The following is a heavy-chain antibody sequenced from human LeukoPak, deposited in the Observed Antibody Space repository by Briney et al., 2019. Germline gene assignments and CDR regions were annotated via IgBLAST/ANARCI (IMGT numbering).Heavy chain of an antibody. CDR1: GYSISSGYY. CDR2: IYHSGSP. J-gene: IGHJ6*03. V-gene: IGHV4-38-2*01. CDR3: ARSTGHYYYYYMDV. D-gene: IGHD3-9*01. Sequence: SETLSLTCAVSGYSISSGYYWGWIRQPPGKGLEWIGSIYHSGSPYYNPSLKSRVTISVDTSKNQFSLKLTSVTAADTSLYYCARSTGHYYYYYMDVWGKGTTVTVSS.